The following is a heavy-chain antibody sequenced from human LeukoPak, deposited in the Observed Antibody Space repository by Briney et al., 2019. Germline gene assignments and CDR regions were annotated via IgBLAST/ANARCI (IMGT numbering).Heavy chain of an antibody. CDR1: GGTFSSYA. Sequence: ASVKVSCKASGGTFSSYAISWVRQAPGQGLEWMGGIIPIFGTANYAQKFQGRVTITADESTSTAYMELSSLRSEDTAVYYCARDPVVPAAKNYYYYYGMDVWGQGTTVTVSS. J-gene: IGHJ6*02. CDR3: ARDPVVPAAKNYYYYYGMDV. V-gene: IGHV1-69*13. CDR2: IIPIFGTA. D-gene: IGHD2-2*01.